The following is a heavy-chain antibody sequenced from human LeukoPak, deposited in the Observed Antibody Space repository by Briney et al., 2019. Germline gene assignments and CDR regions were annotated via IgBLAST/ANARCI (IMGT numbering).Heavy chain of an antibody. CDR3: ARDVGIVGAHSDYYYYMDV. D-gene: IGHD1-26*01. Sequence: PSETLSLTCTVSGGSISSYYWSWIRQPAGKGLEWIGRIYTSGSTYYNPSLKSRVTMSVDKSKNQFSLKLSSVTAADTAVYYCARDVGIVGAHSDYYYYMDVWGKGTTVTVSS. CDR1: GGSISSYY. V-gene: IGHV4-4*07. J-gene: IGHJ6*03. CDR2: IYTSGST.